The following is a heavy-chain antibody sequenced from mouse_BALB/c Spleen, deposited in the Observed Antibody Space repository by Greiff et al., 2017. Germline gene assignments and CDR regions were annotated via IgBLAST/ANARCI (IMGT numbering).Heavy chain of an antibody. J-gene: IGHJ4*01. V-gene: IGHV5-4*02. CDR3: ARDAGNYSYAMDY. Sequence: EVKLMESGGGLVKPGGSLKLSCAASGFTFSDYYMYWVRQTPEKRLEWVATISDGGSYTYYPDSVKGRFTISRDNAKNNLYLQMSSLKSEDTAMYYCARDAGNYSYAMDYWGQGTSVTVSS. D-gene: IGHD2-1*01. CDR2: ISDGGSYT. CDR1: GFTFSDYY.